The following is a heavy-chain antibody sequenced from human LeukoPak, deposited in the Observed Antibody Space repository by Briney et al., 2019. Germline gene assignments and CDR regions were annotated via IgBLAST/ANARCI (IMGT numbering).Heavy chain of an antibody. Sequence: AGGSLRLSCAASGFTLSSYEMNWVRQAPGKGLEWIGEINHSGSTNYNPSLKSRVTISVDTSKNQFSLKLSSVTAADTAVYYCASGMVRGVIRVGHWGQGTLVTVSS. D-gene: IGHD3-10*01. V-gene: IGHV4-34*01. J-gene: IGHJ5*02. CDR1: GFTLSSYE. CDR2: INHSGST. CDR3: ASGMVRGVIRVGH.